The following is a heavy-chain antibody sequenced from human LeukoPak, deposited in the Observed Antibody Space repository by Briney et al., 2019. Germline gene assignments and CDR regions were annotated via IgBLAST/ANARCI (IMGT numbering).Heavy chain of an antibody. CDR2: TSYDGSNK. CDR3: ASPSETTVTFGFDP. J-gene: IGHJ5*02. CDR1: GFTFSSYA. V-gene: IGHV3-30*04. D-gene: IGHD4-17*01. Sequence: PGGSLRLSCAASGFTFSSYAMHWVRQAPGKGLEWVAVTSYDGSNKYYADSVKGRFTISRDNSKNTLYLQMNSLRAEDTAVYYCASPSETTVTFGFDPWGQGTLVTVSS.